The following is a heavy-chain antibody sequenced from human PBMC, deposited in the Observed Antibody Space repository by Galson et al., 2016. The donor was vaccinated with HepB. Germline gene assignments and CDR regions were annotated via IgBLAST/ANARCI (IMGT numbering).Heavy chain of an antibody. D-gene: IGHD6-13*01. V-gene: IGHV1-24*01. CDR2: FDPGDGET. J-gene: IGHJ4*02. Sequence: SVKVSCKASGYTLTELSMHWVRQAPGKGLEWMGGFDPGDGETIYAQKLQGRVTMTEDTSTDTAYMELNSLRSEDTAVYYCATEGREQQLRGVWYYFDYWGQGTLSPSPQ. CDR1: GYTLTELS. CDR3: ATEGREQQLRGVWYYFDY.